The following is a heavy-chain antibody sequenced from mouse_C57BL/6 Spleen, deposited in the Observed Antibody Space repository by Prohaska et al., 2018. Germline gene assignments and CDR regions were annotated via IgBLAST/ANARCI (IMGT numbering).Heavy chain of an antibody. CDR2: IYPRSGNT. V-gene: IGHV1-81*01. CDR1: GYTFTSYG. D-gene: IGHD1-1*01. CDR3: AYGSSYLDY. Sequence: QVQLQQSGAELARTGASVKLSCKASGYTFTSYGISWVKQRTGQGLEWIGEIYPRSGNTYYNEKFKGKATLTADKSSSTAYMELRSLTSEDSAVYFCAYGSSYLDYWGQGTTLTVSS. J-gene: IGHJ2*01.